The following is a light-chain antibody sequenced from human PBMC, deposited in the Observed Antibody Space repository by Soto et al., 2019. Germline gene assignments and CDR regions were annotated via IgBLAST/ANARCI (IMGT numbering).Light chain of an antibody. Sequence: DIQVTQSPSTLSASVGDRVTITCRASQSISTWLAWFQQKPGRAPKVLISKASTLESGVPSRFSGDGSGTEFTLTISSLQTDDLATSYCQQFAAGSPWTFGQGTRVELK. CDR2: KAS. V-gene: IGKV1-5*03. J-gene: IGKJ1*01. CDR1: QSISTW. CDR3: QQFAAGSPWT.